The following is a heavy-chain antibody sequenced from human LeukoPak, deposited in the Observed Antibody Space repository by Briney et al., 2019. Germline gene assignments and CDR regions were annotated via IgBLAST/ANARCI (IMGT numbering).Heavy chain of an antibody. CDR3: TIRSYYYDSSGYYSFDY. D-gene: IGHD3-22*01. V-gene: IGHV3-15*01. CDR1: GFTFSSYE. J-gene: IGHJ4*02. CDR2: IKSKTDGGTT. Sequence: GGSLRLSCAASGFTFSSYEMNWVRKAPGKGLEWFGRIKSKTDGGTTDYAAPVKGRFTISRDDSKNTLYLQMNSLKTEDTAVYYCTIRSYYYDSSGYYSFDYWGQGTLVTVSS.